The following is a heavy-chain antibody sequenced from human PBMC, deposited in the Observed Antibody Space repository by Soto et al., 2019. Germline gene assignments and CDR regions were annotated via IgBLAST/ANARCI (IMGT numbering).Heavy chain of an antibody. J-gene: IGHJ4*02. V-gene: IGHV3-7*01. CDR3: ARALVNGGDY. Sequence: GGSLRLSCAASGFTFSNYWMTWVRQAPGKGLEWVANIKQDGSETNFVDSVNGRFTISRDNAKNSLYLQMNSLRAEETAVYYCARALVNGGDYWGQGTLVTVSS. CDR2: IKQDGSET. CDR1: GFTFSNYW. D-gene: IGHD2-8*02.